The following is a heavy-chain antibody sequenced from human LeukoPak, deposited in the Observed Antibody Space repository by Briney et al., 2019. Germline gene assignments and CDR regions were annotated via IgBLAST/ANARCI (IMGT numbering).Heavy chain of an antibody. CDR3: ASPEFCGGDCYLY. Sequence: KASETLSLTCAVYGGSFSGYYWSWIRQPPGKGLEWIGEINHSGSTNYNPSLKSRVTTSVDTSKNQFSLKLSSVTAADTAVYYCASPEFCGGDCYLYWGQGTLVTVSS. J-gene: IGHJ4*02. CDR2: INHSGST. V-gene: IGHV4-34*01. CDR1: GGSFSGYY. D-gene: IGHD2-21*02.